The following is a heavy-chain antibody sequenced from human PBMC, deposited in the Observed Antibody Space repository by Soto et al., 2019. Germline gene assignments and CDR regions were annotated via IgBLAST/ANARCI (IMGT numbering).Heavy chain of an antibody. CDR1: GFTFSSYV. J-gene: IGHJ5*02. Sequence: GGSLRLSCSASGFTFSSYVMNWVRQAPGKGLEYVSGITSNGGSTFYADSVKGRFIISRDNSQNQFSLLLNSVTPEDTAVYYCARVTFDHFVHWFDPWGQGTLVTVSS. CDR3: ARVTFDHFVHWFDP. CDR2: ITSNGGST. D-gene: IGHD3-9*01. V-gene: IGHV3-64*04.